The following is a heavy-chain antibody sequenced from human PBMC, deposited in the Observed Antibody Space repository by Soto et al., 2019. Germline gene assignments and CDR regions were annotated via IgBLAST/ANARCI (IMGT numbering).Heavy chain of an antibody. CDR3: ARGNVAMVRGTNYYYYYYMDV. CDR2: ISAYNGNT. J-gene: IGHJ6*03. Sequence: ASVKVSCKASGYTFTSYGISWVRQAPGQGLEWMGWISAYNGNTNYAQKLQGRVTMTTDTSTSTAYMELRSLGSDDTAVYYCARGNVAMVRGTNYYYYYYMDVWGKGTTVTVSS. V-gene: IGHV1-18*01. D-gene: IGHD3-10*01. CDR1: GYTFTSYG.